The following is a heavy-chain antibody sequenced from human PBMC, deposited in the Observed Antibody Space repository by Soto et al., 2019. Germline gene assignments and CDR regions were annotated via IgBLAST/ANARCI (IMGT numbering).Heavy chain of an antibody. D-gene: IGHD3-10*01. V-gene: IGHV4-31*03. CDR1: GGSISSGGYY. J-gene: IGHJ4*02. Sequence: QVQLQESGPGLVKPSHTLSLTCTVSGGSISSGGYYWSWIRQRPGKGLEWIGYIYYSGSTYYNPSLKSRVTISVDTYKNQFSLKLSSVTAADTAVYYFARDGALFTPPLWGQGTLVTVSS. CDR3: ARDGALFTPPL. CDR2: IYYSGST.